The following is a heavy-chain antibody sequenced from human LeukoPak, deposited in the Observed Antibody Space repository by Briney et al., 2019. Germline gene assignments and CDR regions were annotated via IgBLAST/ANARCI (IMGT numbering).Heavy chain of an antibody. CDR3: AELGITMIGGV. J-gene: IGHJ4*02. CDR2: ISSSGSTI. V-gene: IGHV3-48*03. D-gene: IGHD3-10*02. CDR1: GFTFSSYE. Sequence: GGSLRLSCAAPGFTFSSYEMNWVRQAPGKGLEWVSYISSSGSTIYYADSVKGRFTISRDNAKNSPYLQMNSLRAEDTAVYYCAELGITMIGGVWGRGTLVTVSS.